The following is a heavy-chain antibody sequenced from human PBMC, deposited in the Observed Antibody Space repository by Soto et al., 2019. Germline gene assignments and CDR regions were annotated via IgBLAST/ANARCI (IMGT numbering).Heavy chain of an antibody. J-gene: IGHJ5*02. CDR3: ARERPDGARLDP. CDR2: IYHSGST. CDR1: GGSISSGGYS. Sequence: SETLPLTCAGSGGSISSGGYSWSWIRQPPGKGLEWIGYIYHSGSTYYNPPLKSRVTISVDTSKNQFSLKLSSVTAADTAVYYCARERPDGARLDPWGQGTLVTVSS. V-gene: IGHV4-30-2*05. D-gene: IGHD6-6*01.